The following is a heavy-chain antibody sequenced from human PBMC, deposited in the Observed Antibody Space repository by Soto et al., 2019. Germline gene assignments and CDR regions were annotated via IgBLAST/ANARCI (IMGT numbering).Heavy chain of an antibody. CDR3: TTGLGWVGFGMDV. Sequence: EVQLVESGGGLVKPGGSLRLSCAASGFTFSNAWMNWVRQAPGKGLEWVGRIKSKTDGGTTDYAAPVKGRFTISRDDSKNTLYLQMKSLKTEDTAVYYCTTGLGWVGFGMDVWGQGTTVTVSS. J-gene: IGHJ6*02. CDR2: IKSKTDGGTT. CDR1: GFTFSNAW. V-gene: IGHV3-15*07. D-gene: IGHD3-10*01.